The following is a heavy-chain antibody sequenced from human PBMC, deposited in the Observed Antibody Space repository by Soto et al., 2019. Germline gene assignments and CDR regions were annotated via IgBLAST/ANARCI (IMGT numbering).Heavy chain of an antibody. CDR2: IYHGGTT. CDR3: ARVHVMVVAGSTFDY. D-gene: IGHD6-19*01. Sequence: SETLSLTCTVSGYSISSGSYGAWVRQPPVKGPERIASIYHGGTTFYNPSLKSRIPISVDTSNNQFSLKLTSVTAADTAVYYCARVHVMVVAGSTFDYWGHGTLVTVSS. V-gene: IGHV4-38-2*02. CDR1: GYSISSGSY. J-gene: IGHJ4*01.